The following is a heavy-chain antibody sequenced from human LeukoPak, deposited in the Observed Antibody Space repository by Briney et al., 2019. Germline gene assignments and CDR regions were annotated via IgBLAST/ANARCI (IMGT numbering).Heavy chain of an antibody. D-gene: IGHD6-19*01. CDR2: IYYSGST. CDR3: ARHYSSGWYYYFDY. V-gene: IGHV4-59*08. Sequence: SETLSLTCTVSGDSISSYYWSWIRQPPGKGLEWIGYIYYSGSTNYNPSLKSRVTISVDTSKSQLSLKLTSVTAADTAVYYCARHYSSGWYYYFDYWGQGTLVTVSS. CDR1: GDSISSYY. J-gene: IGHJ4*02.